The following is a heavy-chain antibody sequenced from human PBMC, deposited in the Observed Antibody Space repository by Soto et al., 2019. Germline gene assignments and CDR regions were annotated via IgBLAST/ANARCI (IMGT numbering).Heavy chain of an antibody. CDR2: IDSSSSYT. V-gene: IGHV3-11*05. J-gene: IGHJ2*01. CDR1: GFTFSDYY. Sequence: QVPLVESGGGLVKPGGSLRLSCAASGFTFSDYYMSWIRQAPGKGLEWVSYIDSSSSYTNYADSVKGRFTIPRDNAKNSLYLQMNSLRAEDAAVYYCARIIAAAGGRRYFDLWGRGTLVTVSS. CDR3: ARIIAAAGGRRYFDL. D-gene: IGHD6-13*01.